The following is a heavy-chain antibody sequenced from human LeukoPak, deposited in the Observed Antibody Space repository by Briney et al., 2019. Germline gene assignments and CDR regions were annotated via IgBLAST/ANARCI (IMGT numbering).Heavy chain of an antibody. CDR2: IIPIFGTA. J-gene: IGHJ3*02. CDR3: ARLDAFDI. Sequence: SVKVSCKASGGTFTSYAISWVRQAPGQGLEWMGGIIPIFGTANYAQKFQGRVPITTDESTSTAYMDLLRSEDTAVYYCARLDAFDIWGQGTMVTVSS. CDR1: GGTFTSYA. V-gene: IGHV1-69*05.